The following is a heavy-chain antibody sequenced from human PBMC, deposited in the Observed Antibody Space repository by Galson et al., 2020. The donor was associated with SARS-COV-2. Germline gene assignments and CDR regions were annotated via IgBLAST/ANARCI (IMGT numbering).Heavy chain of an antibody. CDR2: IYTSGST. D-gene: IGHD4-17*01. V-gene: IGHV4-61*02. CDR3: ASGVYGDYFDY. CDR1: GGSISSGSYY. Sequence: SQTLSLTCTVSGGSISSGSYYWSWIRQPAGKGLEWIGRIYTSGSTNYNPSLKSRVTISVDTSKNQFSLKLSSVTAADTAVYYCASGVYGDYFDYWGQGTLVTVSS. J-gene: IGHJ4*02.